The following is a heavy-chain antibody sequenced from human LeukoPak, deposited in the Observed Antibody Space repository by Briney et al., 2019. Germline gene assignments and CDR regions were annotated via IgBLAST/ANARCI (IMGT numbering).Heavy chain of an antibody. CDR3: ARDSGIANYYYGMDV. CDR1: GFTFSSYS. D-gene: IGHD6-13*01. J-gene: IGHJ6*02. Sequence: GGSLRLSCAASGFTFSSYSMNWVRQAPGKGLEWVSSISSSSSYIYYADSVKGRFTISRDNSKNTLYLQMNSLRAEDTAVYYCARDSGIANYYYGMDVWGQGTTVTVSS. V-gene: IGHV3-21*04. CDR2: ISSSSSYI.